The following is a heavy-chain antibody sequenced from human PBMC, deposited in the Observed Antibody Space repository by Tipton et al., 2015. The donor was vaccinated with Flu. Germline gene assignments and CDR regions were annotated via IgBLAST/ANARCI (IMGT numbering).Heavy chain of an antibody. J-gene: IGHJ5*02. Sequence: LRLSCGVSGNSIRSSDYYWGWIRQPPGKGLEWIGNIFHSGNTYPNPSLKSRVTISIDTSKNQFSLKLSSVTAADTAVYYCARRDYSNYVSEPKNWFDPWGQGALVTVSS. V-gene: IGHV4-38-2*01. CDR1: GNSIRSSDYY. D-gene: IGHD4-11*01. CDR3: ARRDYSNYVSEPKNWFDP. CDR2: IFHSGNT.